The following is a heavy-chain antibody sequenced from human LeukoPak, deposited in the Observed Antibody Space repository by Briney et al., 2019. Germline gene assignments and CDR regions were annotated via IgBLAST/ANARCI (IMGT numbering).Heavy chain of an antibody. J-gene: IGHJ4*02. V-gene: IGHV3-53*01. CDR1: GFTVSSNS. D-gene: IGHD4/OR15-4a*01. Sequence: GGSLXXSCTVSGFTVSSNSMSWVRQAPGKGLEWVSFSDSVKGRFTISRDNSKNTLYLQMNSLRAEDTAVYYCARRAGAYSHPYDYWGQGTLVTVSS. CDR3: ARRAGAYSHPYDY.